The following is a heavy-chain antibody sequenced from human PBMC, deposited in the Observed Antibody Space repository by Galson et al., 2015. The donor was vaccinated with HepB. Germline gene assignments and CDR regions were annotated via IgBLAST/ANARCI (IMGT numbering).Heavy chain of an antibody. CDR2: IYPGDSDT. V-gene: IGHV5-51*01. CDR3: ARQGDYYDSSFYYGINV. Sequence: QSGAEVKKPGESLKISCKGFGFSFSSYWIAWVRQMPGKGLEWMGIIYPGDSDTRYSPSFQGQVTMSADKSISTAYLQWSSLRASDTAIYYCARQGDYYDSSFYYGINVWGQGTTVTVAS. D-gene: IGHD3-22*01. CDR1: GFSFSSYW. J-gene: IGHJ6*02.